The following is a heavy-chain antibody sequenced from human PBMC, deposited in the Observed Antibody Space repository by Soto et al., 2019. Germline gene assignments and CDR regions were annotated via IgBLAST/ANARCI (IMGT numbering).Heavy chain of an antibody. J-gene: IGHJ3*02. V-gene: IGHV5-51*01. CDR1: RYSFTSYW. CDR2: IYPGDSDT. D-gene: IGHD2-15*01. CDR3: ARPSGYCSGGSCDAPDAFDI. Sequence: PGESLKISCKGSRYSFTSYWIGWVRQMPGKGLEWMGIIYPGDSDTRYSPSFQGQVTISADKSISTAYLQWSSLKASDTAMYYCARPSGYCSGGSCDAPDAFDIWGQGTMVTVSS.